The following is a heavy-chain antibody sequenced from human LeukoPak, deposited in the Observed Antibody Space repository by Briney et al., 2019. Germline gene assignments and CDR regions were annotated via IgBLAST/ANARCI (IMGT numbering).Heavy chain of an antibody. CDR2: INPDGTDT. Sequence: GGSLILSCAASGFTLSWALKHWLRQAPGKGLVWVSRINPDGTDTRYADSVKGRFTISRDDAKNTLYLHMNSLRAEDTAVYYCARVSGPGLDEYFHLWGQGTLVTVSS. J-gene: IGHJ1*01. D-gene: IGHD3-10*01. V-gene: IGHV3-74*01. CDR1: GFTLSWAL. CDR3: ARVSGPGLDEYFHL.